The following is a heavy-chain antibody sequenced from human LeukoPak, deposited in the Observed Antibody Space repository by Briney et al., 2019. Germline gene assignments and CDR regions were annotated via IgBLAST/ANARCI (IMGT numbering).Heavy chain of an antibody. D-gene: IGHD3-16*02. Sequence: ASVKVSCKASGYTLTGHSMHWVRQAAGRGLEWMGWMNPNSGGTKYTRTFQGRVTMTSDTSISTAYMELSRLTSDDTAMYYCARDKLGLGELSLYGEWGQGTQVTVSS. J-gene: IGHJ4*02. V-gene: IGHV1-2*02. CDR2: MNPNSGGT. CDR1: GYTLTGHS. CDR3: ARDKLGLGELSLYGE.